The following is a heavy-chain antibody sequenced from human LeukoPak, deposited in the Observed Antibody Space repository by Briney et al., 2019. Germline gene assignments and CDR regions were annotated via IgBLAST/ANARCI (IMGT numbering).Heavy chain of an antibody. Sequence: SETLSLTCTVSGFSISSGYYWGWIRQPPGKGLEWIGYIYYSGSTNYNPSLKSRVTISVDTSKNQFSLKLSSVTAADTAVYYCASSSSSWYRPNYYYYYGMDVWGQGTTVTVSS. CDR1: GFSISSGYY. CDR2: IYYSGST. CDR3: ASSSSSWYRPNYYYYYGMDV. J-gene: IGHJ6*02. V-gene: IGHV4-38-2*02. D-gene: IGHD6-13*01.